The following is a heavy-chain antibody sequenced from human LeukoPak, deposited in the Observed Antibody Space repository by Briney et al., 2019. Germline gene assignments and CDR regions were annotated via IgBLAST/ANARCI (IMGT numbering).Heavy chain of an antibody. CDR3: ARDGANDLFKGGAYFLD. J-gene: IGHJ1*01. Sequence: GGSLRLSCAASGFTFSTNAMHWVRQTPGKGLEWMAVISYDGSSDTYADPVEGRFTVSRDNSRNILYLQMNSLRNDDTAMYYCARDGANDLFKGGAYFLDWGQGALVIVS. D-gene: IGHD4/OR15-4a*01. V-gene: IGHV3-30*04. CDR1: GFTFSTNA. CDR2: ISYDGSSD.